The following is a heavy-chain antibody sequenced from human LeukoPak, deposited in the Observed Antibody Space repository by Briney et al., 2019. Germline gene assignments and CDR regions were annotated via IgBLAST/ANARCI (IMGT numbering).Heavy chain of an antibody. V-gene: IGHV4-59*08. J-gene: IGHJ4*02. Sequence: SETLSLTCTVSGGSISSYYWSWIRQSPGKGLEYIGHIYYSGSTNYSPSLKSRVTISVDTSKNQFSLNLSSVTAADTAVYYCARRGFCTSTSGYVFDHWGQGTLVTVSS. D-gene: IGHD2-2*01. CDR2: IYYSGST. CDR1: GGSISSYY. CDR3: ARRGFCTSTSGYVFDH.